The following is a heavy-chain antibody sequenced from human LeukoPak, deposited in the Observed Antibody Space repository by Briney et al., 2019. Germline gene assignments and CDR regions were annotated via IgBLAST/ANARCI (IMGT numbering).Heavy chain of an antibody. Sequence: HGESLKISCKGSGYRFINFWIGWVRQMPGKGLEWMGIIYPGDSDTRYSPSFQGQVTISADKSISTAYLQWSSLKASDTAMYYCARHTKFDYWGQGTLVTVSS. V-gene: IGHV5-51*01. J-gene: IGHJ4*02. D-gene: IGHD2-2*01. CDR1: GYRFINFW. CDR2: IYPGDSDT. CDR3: ARHTKFDY.